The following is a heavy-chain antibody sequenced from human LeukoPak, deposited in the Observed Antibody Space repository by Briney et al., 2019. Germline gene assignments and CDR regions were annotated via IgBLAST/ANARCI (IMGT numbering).Heavy chain of an antibody. V-gene: IGHV4-59*08. CDR1: GGSISSYY. CDR3: ASVVIAGDWFDP. J-gene: IGHJ5*02. CDR2: IYYSGST. D-gene: IGHD3-16*02. Sequence: SETLSLTCTVPGGSISSYYWSWIRQPPGKGLEWIGYIYYSGSTNYNPSLKSRVTISVDTSKNQFSLKLSSVTAADTAVYYCASVVIAGDWFDPWGQGTLVTVSS.